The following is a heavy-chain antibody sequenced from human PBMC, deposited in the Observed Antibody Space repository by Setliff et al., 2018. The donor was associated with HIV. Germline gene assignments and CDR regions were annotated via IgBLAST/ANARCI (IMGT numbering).Heavy chain of an antibody. CDR3: ARSSPADSYGDWDL. J-gene: IGHJ5*02. CDR1: GFTFSRHW. V-gene: IGHV3-74*01. CDR2: IKNDGSIT. Sequence: PGGSLRLSCAASGFTFSRHWMHWVRQAPGKGLVWVSRIKNDGSITNYADSVKGRFTISRDNAKNTMWLQMSGLRAEDTAVYYCARSSPADSYGDWDLWGQGTLVTVSS. D-gene: IGHD2-2*01.